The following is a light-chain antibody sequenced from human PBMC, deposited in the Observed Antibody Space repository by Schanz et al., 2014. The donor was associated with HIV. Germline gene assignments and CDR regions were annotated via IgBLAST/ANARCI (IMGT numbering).Light chain of an antibody. V-gene: IGKV3-15*01. CDR2: GAS. CDR3: QQYNNWKLYT. Sequence: EIVMTQSPATLSVSPGERATLSCRASQSVSSSLAWYQQKPGQAPRLLIFGASTRATGIPARFSGSGSGTEFTLTISSLQSEDFAVYYCQQYNNWKLYTFGQGTKLEIK. CDR1: QSVSSS. J-gene: IGKJ2*01.